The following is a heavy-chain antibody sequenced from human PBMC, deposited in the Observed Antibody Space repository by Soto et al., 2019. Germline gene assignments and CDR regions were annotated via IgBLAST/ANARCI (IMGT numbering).Heavy chain of an antibody. CDR2: INADGTST. Sequence: GGSLRLSCAASGFTFSNSGMHWVRQVSGKGLEWVSRINADGTSTSYADSVKGRFTISRDNAKNTLYLHVNSLRAEDTAVYYCVKVLARGVGVPRFYFDSWGQGAPVTSPQ. V-gene: IGHV3-74*01. CDR1: GFTFSNSG. CDR3: VKVLARGVGVPRFYFDS. D-gene: IGHD2-2*01. J-gene: IGHJ4*02.